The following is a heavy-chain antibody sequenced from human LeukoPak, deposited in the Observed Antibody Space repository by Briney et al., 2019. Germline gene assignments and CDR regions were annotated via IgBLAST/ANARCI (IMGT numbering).Heavy chain of an antibody. V-gene: IGHV3-7*01. Sequence: GGSLRLSCAASGFIFRSYWMVWVRPAPGKGLEWVASIDEHGFKTYYAASVTGRFTISKDTAKNSLDLQMNSLRAEDTAVYYCARDGITCTRDYWGQGALVTVSS. CDR2: IDEHGFKT. J-gene: IGHJ4*02. D-gene: IGHD1-7*01. CDR3: ARDGITCTRDY. CDR1: GFIFRSYW.